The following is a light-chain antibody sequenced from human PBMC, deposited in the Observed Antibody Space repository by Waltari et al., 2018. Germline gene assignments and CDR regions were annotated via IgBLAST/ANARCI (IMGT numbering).Light chain of an antibody. CDR3: QHYDSSSIT. V-gene: IGKV3-20*01. CDR2: GTS. Sequence: EIVLTQSPGTLSLSPVERATLSCRASQSISNSYLAWYQQKPGQAPRLLIYGTSSRATGIPDRFSGSGSGTDFTLTISRLEPEDFAVYYCQHYDSSSITFGQGTRLEIK. J-gene: IGKJ5*01. CDR1: QSISNSY.